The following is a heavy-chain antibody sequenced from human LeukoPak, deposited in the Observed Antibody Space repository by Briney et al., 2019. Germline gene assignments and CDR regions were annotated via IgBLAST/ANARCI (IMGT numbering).Heavy chain of an antibody. CDR3: AREFCSSTRCYGAFDY. CDR2: IYYSGNT. Sequence: SETLSLTCTVSGGSISSGGYYWSWIRQHPGKGLEWIGYIYYSGNTNYNPSLKGRVTISVDTSKNQFSLKLSSVTAADTAVYYCAREFCSSTRCYGAFDYWGQGILVTVSS. CDR1: GGSISSGGYY. D-gene: IGHD2-2*01. V-gene: IGHV4-61*08. J-gene: IGHJ4*02.